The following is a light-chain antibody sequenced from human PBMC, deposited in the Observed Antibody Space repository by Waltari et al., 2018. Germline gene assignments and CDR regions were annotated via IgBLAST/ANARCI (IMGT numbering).Light chain of an antibody. CDR3: QQYGPSYT. J-gene: IGKJ2*01. Sequence: GTLSLSPGERATLSCRASQPVSSSYLAWYQQIPGRAPRLLIYDASNRATGIPDRFIAGGSGTDFTLTITRLEPEDVAVYYCQQYGPSYTFGQGTKLEI. CDR1: QPVSSSY. V-gene: IGKV3-20*01. CDR2: DAS.